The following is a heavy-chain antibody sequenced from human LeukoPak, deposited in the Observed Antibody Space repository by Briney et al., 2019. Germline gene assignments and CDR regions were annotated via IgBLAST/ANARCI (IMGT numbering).Heavy chain of an antibody. CDR2: INPSGGST. CDR1: GYTFSSHY. Sequence: ASVKVSCKASGYTFSSHYMQWVRQAPGQGFEWMGIINPSGGSTSYAQKFQGRVTMTRDTSTSTVYMELSSLRSEDTAVYYCAKSHWVAARPRWFDPWGQGTLVTVSS. J-gene: IGHJ5*02. CDR3: AKSHWVAARPRWFDP. V-gene: IGHV1-46*01. D-gene: IGHD2-15*01.